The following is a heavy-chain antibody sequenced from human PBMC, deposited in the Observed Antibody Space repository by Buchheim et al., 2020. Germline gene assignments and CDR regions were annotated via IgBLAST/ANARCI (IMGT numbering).Heavy chain of an antibody. CDR1: GFTFSSYS. D-gene: IGHD3-10*01. CDR2: ISSSSSYI. J-gene: IGHJ4*02. CDR3: ARDRASYGSGSYYNGFDY. V-gene: IGHV3-21*01. Sequence: EVQLVESGGGLVKPGGSLRLSCAASGFTFSSYSMNWVRQAPGKGLEWVSSISSSSSYIYYADSVKGRFTFSRDNAKNPLYLQMNSLRAEDTAVYYCARDRASYGSGSYYNGFDYWGQGTL.